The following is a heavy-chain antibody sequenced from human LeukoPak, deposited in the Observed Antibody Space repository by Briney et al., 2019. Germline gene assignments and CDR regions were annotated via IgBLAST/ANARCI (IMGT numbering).Heavy chain of an antibody. D-gene: IGHD2-21*02. CDR1: GDSISSGGYS. J-gene: IGHJ4*02. Sequence: PSQTLSLTCAVSGDSISSGGYSWRWIRQPPGKGLEWIGYIYYIGSTSYPPSLKSRFTMSVDTSKNQFSLKLSSVTAADTAVYYCARGWGPAYCGGDCHRHFDYWGQGTLVTVSS. CDR2: IYYIGST. CDR3: ARGWGPAYCGGDCHRHFDY. V-gene: IGHV4-30-4*07.